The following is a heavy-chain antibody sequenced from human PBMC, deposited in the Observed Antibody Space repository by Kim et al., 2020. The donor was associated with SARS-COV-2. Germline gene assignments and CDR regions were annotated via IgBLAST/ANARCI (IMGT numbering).Heavy chain of an antibody. Sequence: GGSLRLSCAASGFTFSSYGMHWVRQAPGKGLEWVAVISYDGSNKYYADSVKGRFTISRDNSKNTLYLQMNSLRAEDTAVYYCAKDSAIGGLGYCSGGSCYSGYFDYWGQGTLVTVSS. CDR1: GFTFSSYG. D-gene: IGHD2-15*01. CDR3: AKDSAIGGLGYCSGGSCYSGYFDY. V-gene: IGHV3-30*18. CDR2: ISYDGSNK. J-gene: IGHJ4*02.